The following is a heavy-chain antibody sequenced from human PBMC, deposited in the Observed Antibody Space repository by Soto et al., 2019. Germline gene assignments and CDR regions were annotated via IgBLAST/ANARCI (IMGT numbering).Heavy chain of an antibody. CDR3: SRGYNYGMSPFDF. D-gene: IGHD1-1*01. V-gene: IGHV4-59*02. CDR1: GGSVTSYY. Sequence: PSETLSLTCTVSGGSVTSYYWSWIRQPPGKGLEWIGYIYYSGTADYKPSLKSRVTISLDTSKNQLSLKLSSVTAADTAVYYCSRGYNYGMSPFDFWGQGTLVTVSS. J-gene: IGHJ4*02. CDR2: IYYSGTA.